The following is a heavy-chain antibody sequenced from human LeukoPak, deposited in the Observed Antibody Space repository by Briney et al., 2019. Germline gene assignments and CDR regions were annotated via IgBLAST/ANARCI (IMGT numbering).Heavy chain of an antibody. J-gene: IGHJ4*02. CDR2: IKQNGSEK. V-gene: IGHV3-7*01. CDR1: GFTFSSLW. Sequence: GGSLRLSCAASGFTFSSLWMSWVRQTPGKGLEWVANIKQNGSEKSYVDSVKGRFTISRDNAQNSLYLQMNNLRADDTAVYYCADPGVGYWGQGTLVTVSS. D-gene: IGHD2-8*01. CDR3: ADPGVGY.